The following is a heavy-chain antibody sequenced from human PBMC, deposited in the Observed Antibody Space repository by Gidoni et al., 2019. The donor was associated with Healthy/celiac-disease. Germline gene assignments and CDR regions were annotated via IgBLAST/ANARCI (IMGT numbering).Heavy chain of an antibody. D-gene: IGHD3-3*01. CDR1: RYPFTAYS. CDR3: ARDGDYDFWSGYYLSTRSHNWFDP. V-gene: IGHV1-2*02. CDR2: INPNSGGT. J-gene: IGHJ5*02. Sequence: QVPLVQSGAEAKKPGASVKVSCKASRYPFTAYSMHWLRQAPGQGLEWMGWINPNSGGTNYAQKFQGRVTMTRDTSISTAYMELSRLRSDDTAVYYCARDGDYDFWSGYYLSTRSHNWFDPWGQGTLVTVSS.